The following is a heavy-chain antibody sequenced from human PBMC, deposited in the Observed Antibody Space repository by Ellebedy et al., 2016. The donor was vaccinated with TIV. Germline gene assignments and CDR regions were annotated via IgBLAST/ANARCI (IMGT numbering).Heavy chain of an antibody. CDR3: AKRLDIAAAHDAFDM. D-gene: IGHD6-13*01. CDR2: ISGSGSGT. J-gene: IGHJ3*02. CDR1: GFTFGSNS. Sequence: GESLKISXAASGFTFGSNSMSWVRQAPGKGLEWVSGISGSGSGTDYADSGKGRFTIPRDNSKNTLYLQMNSLSAEDTAVYYWAKRLDIAAAHDAFDMWGQGTMVTVSS. V-gene: IGHV3-23*01.